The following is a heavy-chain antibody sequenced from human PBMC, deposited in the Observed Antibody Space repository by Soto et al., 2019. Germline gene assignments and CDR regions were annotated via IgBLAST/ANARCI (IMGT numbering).Heavy chain of an antibody. CDR3: ATDVGARLD. CDR1: GGSISSSYW. D-gene: IGHD3-16*01. Sequence: QVQLQESGPGLVKPSGTLSLTCAVSGGSISSSYWWSWVRQAPGRGVEWIVAIYHSGSTNYNPYLNSRVTISVDKSKNQFSLKLSSVTAADTAVYYCATDVGARLDCGQGTLVTVSS. CDR2: IYHSGST. V-gene: IGHV4-4*02. J-gene: IGHJ4*02.